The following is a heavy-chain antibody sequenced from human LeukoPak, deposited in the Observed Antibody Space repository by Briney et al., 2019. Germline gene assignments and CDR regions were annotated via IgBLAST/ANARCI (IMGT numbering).Heavy chain of an antibody. V-gene: IGHV4-59*11. CDR1: AGSMRSHY. CDR2: IYYSGTT. CDR3: ARLLDNDSSGDPDTFDM. J-gene: IGHJ3*02. Sequence: SETLSLTCTVSAGSMRSHYWSWIRQPPGKGQGWMGFIYYSGTTRYKPSLQSRVTISADTSKNQFSLKLTSVTAADTAVYYCARLLDNDSSGDPDTFDMWGQGTMVTVSS. D-gene: IGHD3-22*01.